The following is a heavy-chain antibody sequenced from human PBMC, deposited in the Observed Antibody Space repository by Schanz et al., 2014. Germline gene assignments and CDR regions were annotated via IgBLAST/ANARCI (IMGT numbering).Heavy chain of an antibody. Sequence: VQLVDSGGTLVRPGGSLRLSCAASGFTFSTYAMAWVRQAPGKGLEWVSSINTGGDSTYYAVSVKGRFTISRDNSRDTVYLQMNSLRADDTAMYYCARWFLIRGVILDSWGQGTLVTVSA. D-gene: IGHD3-10*01. J-gene: IGHJ4*02. CDR2: INTGGDST. CDR1: GFTFSTYA. V-gene: IGHV3-23*04. CDR3: ARWFLIRGVILDS.